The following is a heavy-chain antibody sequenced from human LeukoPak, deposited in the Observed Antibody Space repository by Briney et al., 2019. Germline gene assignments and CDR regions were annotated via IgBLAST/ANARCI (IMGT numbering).Heavy chain of an antibody. V-gene: IGHV3-15*01. CDR1: GFTFSSYS. J-gene: IGHJ3*02. CDR3: TTDGGWLDAFDI. D-gene: IGHD2-15*01. Sequence: GGSLRLSCAASGFTFSSYSMNWVRQAPGKGLEWVGRIKSKTDGGTTDYAAPVKGRFTISRDDSKNTLYLQMNSLKTEDTAVYYCTTDGGWLDAFDIWGQGTMVTVSS. CDR2: IKSKTDGGTT.